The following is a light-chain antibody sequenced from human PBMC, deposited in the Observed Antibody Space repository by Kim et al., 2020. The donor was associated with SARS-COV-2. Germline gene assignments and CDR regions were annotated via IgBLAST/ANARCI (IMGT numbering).Light chain of an antibody. CDR3: SSYTRSKTWV. Sequence: GQSITISCTGTNSDIGGYNYVSWYQQHPGKAPKLMIFDVTERPSGVSNRFSGSKSGNTASLTISGLQAEDESDYYCSSYTRSKTWVFGGGTQLTVL. J-gene: IGLJ3*02. CDR2: DVT. CDR1: NSDIGGYNY. V-gene: IGLV2-14*03.